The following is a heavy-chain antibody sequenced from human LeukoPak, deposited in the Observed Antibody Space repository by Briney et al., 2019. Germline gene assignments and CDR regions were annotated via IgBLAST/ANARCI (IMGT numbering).Heavy chain of an antibody. CDR3: AKVHLTYYYDSSGYGFQDY. J-gene: IGHJ4*02. Sequence: PGRSLRLSCAASGFTFSSYAMHWVRQAPGRGLEWVAVVSYDGSNKFYPDSVKGRFTISRDNSKNTLYLQMNSLRAEDTAVYYCAKVHLTYYYDSSGYGFQDYWGQGTLVTVSS. CDR2: VSYDGSNK. CDR1: GFTFSSYA. D-gene: IGHD3-22*01. V-gene: IGHV3-30*18.